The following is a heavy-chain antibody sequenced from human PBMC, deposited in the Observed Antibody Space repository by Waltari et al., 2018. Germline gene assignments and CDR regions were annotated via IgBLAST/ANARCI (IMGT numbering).Heavy chain of an antibody. V-gene: IGHV3-30*02. Sequence: QVQLVESGGGVVQPGGSLRLSCAASGFTFSSYGMHWVRQAPGKGLEWVAFIRYDGSNKYDEDSVKGRFTISRDNSKNTLYLQMNSLRAEDTAVYYCANIAVAGNDYWGQGTLVTVSS. J-gene: IGHJ4*02. D-gene: IGHD6-19*01. CDR3: ANIAVAGNDY. CDR2: IRYDGSNK. CDR1: GFTFSSYG.